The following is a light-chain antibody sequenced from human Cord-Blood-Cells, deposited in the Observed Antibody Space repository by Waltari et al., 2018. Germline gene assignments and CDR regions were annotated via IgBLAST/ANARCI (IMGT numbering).Light chain of an antibody. CDR2: KDS. Sequence: SYELTQPSSVSVSPGQTARITCSGDVLANKKYARWFQHKPGQAPVLVIYKDSERPSGIPERFSGSSAGATVTLTISGAQVEDEADYYCYSAADNNHYVFGTGTKVTVL. CDR3: YSAADNNHYV. J-gene: IGLJ1*01. V-gene: IGLV3-27*01. CDR1: VLANKKY.